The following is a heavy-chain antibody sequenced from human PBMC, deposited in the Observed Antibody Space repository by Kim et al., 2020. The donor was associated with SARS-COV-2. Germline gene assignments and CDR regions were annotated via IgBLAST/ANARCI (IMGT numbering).Heavy chain of an antibody. CDR2: VHGSGST. Sequence: SETLSLTCTVSGGSIRNYFWSWIRQVPGEGLEWIGYVHGSGSTYYSPSLNSRVTMSADTSKNQFSLRLTSVTAADTAVYYCARGGGIMAGIYWGQGTVVT. D-gene: IGHD3-16*01. CDR1: GGSIRNYF. V-gene: IGHV4-59*01. CDR3: ARGGGIMAGIY. J-gene: IGHJ4*02.